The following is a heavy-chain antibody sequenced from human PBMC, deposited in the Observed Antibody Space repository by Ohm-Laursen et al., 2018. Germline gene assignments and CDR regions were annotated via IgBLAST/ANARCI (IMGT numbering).Heavy chain of an antibody. D-gene: IGHD3-3*01. CDR1: GFTFSSYA. CDR3: AKQHGVRSLEWLLSAMDV. Sequence: SLRLSCTASGFTFSSYAMHWVRQAPGKGLEYVSAISSNGGSTYYANSVKGRFTISRDNSKNTVYLQMNSLRPEDAAVYYCAKQHGVRSLEWLLSAMDVWGQGTTVTVSS. J-gene: IGHJ6*02. V-gene: IGHV3-64*01. CDR2: ISSNGGST.